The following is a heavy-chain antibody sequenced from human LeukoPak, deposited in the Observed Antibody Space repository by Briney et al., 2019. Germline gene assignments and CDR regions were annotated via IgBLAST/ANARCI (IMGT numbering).Heavy chain of an antibody. CDR2: IKEDGTAK. V-gene: IGHV3-7*01. CDR1: GFTFTTSW. CDR3: TRDSAYNAFDI. J-gene: IGHJ3*02. Sequence: GGSLRLSCAASGFTFTTSWMAWVRQAPGKGLEWVGNIKEDGTAKNYVVSVRGRFTISRDNAKDSLYLQMNSLRGEDTAMYYCTRDSAYNAFDIWGQGTMVTVSS. D-gene: IGHD5-12*01.